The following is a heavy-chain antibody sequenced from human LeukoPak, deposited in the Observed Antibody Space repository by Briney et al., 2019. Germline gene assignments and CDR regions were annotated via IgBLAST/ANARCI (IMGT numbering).Heavy chain of an antibody. J-gene: IGHJ6*03. CDR2: ISSSGSSI. V-gene: IGHV3-48*03. CDR3: ARGNSSGWVYILRYYYYYMDV. D-gene: IGHD6-19*01. CDR1: GFTFSSYE. Sequence: GGSLRLSCAASGFTFSSYEMNWVRQAPGKGLEWVSYISSSGSSIYYADSVKGRFTISRDNAKNSLYLQMNSLRAEDTAVYYCARGNSSGWVYILRYYYYYMDVWGKGATVTVSS.